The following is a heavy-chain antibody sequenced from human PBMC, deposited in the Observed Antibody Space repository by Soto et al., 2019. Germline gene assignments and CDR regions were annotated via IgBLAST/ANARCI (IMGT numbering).Heavy chain of an antibody. V-gene: IGHV3-23*01. J-gene: IGHJ4*02. CDR3: AKDSGLIVGATNY. CDR2: ISGSGGST. Sequence: GGSLRLSCAAPGFTFSSYAMSWVRQAPGKGLEWVSAISGSGGSTYYADSVKGRFTISRDNSKNTLYLQMNSLRAEDTAVYYCAKDSGLIVGATNYWGQGTLVTVSS. CDR1: GFTFSSYA. D-gene: IGHD1-26*01.